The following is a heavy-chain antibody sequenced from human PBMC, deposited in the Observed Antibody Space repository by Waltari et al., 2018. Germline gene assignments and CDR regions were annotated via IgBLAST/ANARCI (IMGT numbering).Heavy chain of an antibody. CDR1: GYSISSGYY. CDR3: ARVSTGTTYYFDY. CDR2: IYHSGST. D-gene: IGHD1-1*01. V-gene: IGHV4-38-2*02. Sequence: QVQLQESGPGLVTPSETLSLTCTVSGYSISSGYYWCWTRQPPGKGLEWIGSIYHSGSTYYNPSLKSRVTISVDTSKNQFSLKLSSVTAADTAVYYCARVSTGTTYYFDYWGQGTLVTVSS. J-gene: IGHJ4*02.